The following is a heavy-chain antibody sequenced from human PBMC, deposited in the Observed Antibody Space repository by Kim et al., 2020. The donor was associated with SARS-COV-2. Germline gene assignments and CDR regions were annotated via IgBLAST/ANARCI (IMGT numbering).Heavy chain of an antibody. CDR1: GFTFSGSA. CDR3: TCSGLRVSGDAFDI. D-gene: IGHD4-17*01. CDR2: IRSKANSYAT. J-gene: IGHJ3*02. Sequence: LSLTCAASGFTFSGSAMHWVRQASGKGLEWVGRIRSKANSYATAYAASVKGRFTISRDDSKNTAYLQMNSLKTEDTAVYYCTCSGLRVSGDAFDIWGQGTMVTVSS. V-gene: IGHV3-73*01.